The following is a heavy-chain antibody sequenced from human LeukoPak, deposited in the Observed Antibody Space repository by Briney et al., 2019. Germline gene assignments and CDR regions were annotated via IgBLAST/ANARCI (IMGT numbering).Heavy chain of an antibody. Sequence: SETLSLTCTVSGGSISSGSYYWSWIRQPAGKGLEWIGRIYTSGSTNYNPSLKSRVTISVDTSKNQFSLNLSSVTAPDTAVYYCARTRTYYYDSSGYFALWGRGTLVTVSS. CDR1: GGSISSGSYY. CDR2: IYTSGST. V-gene: IGHV4-61*02. J-gene: IGHJ2*01. D-gene: IGHD3-22*01. CDR3: ARTRTYYYDSSGYFAL.